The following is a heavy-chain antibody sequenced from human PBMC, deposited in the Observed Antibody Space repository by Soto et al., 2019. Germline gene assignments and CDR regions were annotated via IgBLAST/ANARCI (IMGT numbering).Heavy chain of an antibody. CDR2: IYYSGNA. CDR3: ARDKPRDRGNFDY. V-gene: IGHV4-30-4*01. CDR1: GGSISSGDSY. J-gene: IGHJ4*02. Sequence: QVHLQESGPGLVKPSQTLSLTCTVSGGSISSGDSYWSWIRQPPGKGLEWIGFIYYSGNAYYNPSLQRRAIISVDTAQNPFSPRLNSVTAADTAVYYFARDKPRDRGNFDYWGQGTLVTVSP. D-gene: IGHD3-10*01.